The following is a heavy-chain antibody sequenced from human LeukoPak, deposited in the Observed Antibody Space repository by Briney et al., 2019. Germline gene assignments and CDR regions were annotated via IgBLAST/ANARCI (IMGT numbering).Heavy chain of an antibody. V-gene: IGHV5-51*01. J-gene: IGHJ4*02. CDR2: VYPDDSDT. CDR3: ARCRRQEVFDF. Sequence: GESLKISCKSSGYEFSTYWIGWVRQLPGKGLEWMGIVYPDDSDTRYSPSFRGQVTISADKSTSTAYLQWGSLKASDTAMYYCARCRRQEVFDFWGQGSRVTVSS. CDR1: GYEFSTYW.